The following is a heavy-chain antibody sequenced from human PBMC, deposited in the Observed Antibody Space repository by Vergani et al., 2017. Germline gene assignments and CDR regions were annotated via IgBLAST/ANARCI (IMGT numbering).Heavy chain of an antibody. J-gene: IGHJ4*02. CDR2: SSPSNGNT. CDR3: ARDRGAGYLDY. CDR1: GYTFPSYG. Sequence: QVQLVQSGAEVKKPGASVTVSCKASGYTFPSYGVTWVRQAPGQGLEWMGWSSPSNGNTNYAQKIQGRVTMTTDISSSAAYMELRSLKSDDTAIYYCARDRGAGYLDYWGQGTLVIVSS. V-gene: IGHV1-18*01. D-gene: IGHD1-14*01.